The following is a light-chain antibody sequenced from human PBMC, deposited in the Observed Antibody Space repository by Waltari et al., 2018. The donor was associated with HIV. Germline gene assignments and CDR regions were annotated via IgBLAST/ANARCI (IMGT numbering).Light chain of an antibody. CDR3: ASWDGSLGGYWI. Sequence: QSVVTQPPSASGTLGHRVTISCSGGTSNIGSNYVYWYQHLQGTSPKLLIYMNDQRPSGVPDRISGSKSGTSASLAISGLRSEDEADYYCASWDGSLGGYWIFGGGTNLTVL. CDR1: TSNIGSNY. V-gene: IGLV1-47*01. CDR2: MND. J-gene: IGLJ2*01.